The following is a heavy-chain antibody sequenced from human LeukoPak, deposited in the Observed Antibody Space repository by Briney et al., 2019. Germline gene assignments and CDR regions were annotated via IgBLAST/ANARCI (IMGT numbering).Heavy chain of an antibody. Sequence: GASVKVSCKASGGTFSSYAISWVRQAPGQGLEWMGGIIPIFGTANYAQKFQGRVTITTDESTSTAYMELSSLGSEDTAVYYCAVLAAQRHYNYYYMDVWGKGTTVTVSS. CDR3: AVLAAQRHYNYYYMDV. J-gene: IGHJ6*03. D-gene: IGHD2-15*01. V-gene: IGHV1-69*05. CDR1: GGTFSSYA. CDR2: IIPIFGTA.